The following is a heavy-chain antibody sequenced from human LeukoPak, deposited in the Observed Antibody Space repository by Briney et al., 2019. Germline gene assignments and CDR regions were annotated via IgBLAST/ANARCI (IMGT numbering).Heavy chain of an antibody. V-gene: IGHV3-23*01. J-gene: IGHJ6*02. CDR2: ISGSGGST. CDR3: AKARYSSSQGTHYYYYYGMDV. D-gene: IGHD6-13*01. CDR1: GFTFSSYA. Sequence: GGSLRLSCAASGFTFSSYAMSWVRQAPGTGLEWVSAISGSGGSTYYADSVKGRFTISRDNSKNTLYLQMNSLRAGDTAVYYCAKARYSSSQGTHYYYYYGMDVWGQGTTVTVSS.